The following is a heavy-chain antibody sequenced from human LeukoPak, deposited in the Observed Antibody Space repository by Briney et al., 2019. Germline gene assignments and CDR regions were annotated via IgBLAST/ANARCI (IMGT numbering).Heavy chain of an antibody. Sequence: GASVRVSCKASGYTFTGYFMHWVRQAPGQGLDWMGWINPNTGGTKYAQKFQGRVTMTRDTSIGTAYMELSTVTSDDTAVYFRARVHATGYFSLDLGYWGQGTLVTVSS. D-gene: IGHD3-9*01. J-gene: IGHJ4*02. V-gene: IGHV1-2*02. CDR2: INPNTGGT. CDR3: ARVHATGYFSLDLGY. CDR1: GYTFTGYF.